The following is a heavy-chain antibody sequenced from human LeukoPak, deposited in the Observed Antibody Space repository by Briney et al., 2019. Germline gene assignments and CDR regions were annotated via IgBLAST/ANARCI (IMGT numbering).Heavy chain of an antibody. CDR3: AREGIAATGSNDY. D-gene: IGHD2-15*01. CDR1: GGTFTSYA. V-gene: IGHV1-69*06. Sequence: SVKVSCKASGGTFTSYAISWVRQAPGQGLEWMGGIIAIFGTANYAQKFQGRVTITAEKSTSTAYMELSSLRSEDTAVYYCAREGIAATGSNDYWGQGTLVTVSS. CDR2: IIAIFGTA. J-gene: IGHJ4*02.